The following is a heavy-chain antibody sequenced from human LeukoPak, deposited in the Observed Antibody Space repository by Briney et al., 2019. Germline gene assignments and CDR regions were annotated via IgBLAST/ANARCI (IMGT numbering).Heavy chain of an antibody. CDR3: AKDQNGDYPGGDYFDY. Sequence: PGGSLRLSCAASGFAFSSYWMSWVRQAPGKGLEWVSAISGSGGSTYYADSVKGRFTISRDNSKNTLYLQMNSLRAEDTAVYYCAKDQNGDYPGGDYFDYWGQGTLVTVSS. V-gene: IGHV3-23*01. D-gene: IGHD4-17*01. CDR2: ISGSGGST. CDR1: GFAFSSYW. J-gene: IGHJ4*02.